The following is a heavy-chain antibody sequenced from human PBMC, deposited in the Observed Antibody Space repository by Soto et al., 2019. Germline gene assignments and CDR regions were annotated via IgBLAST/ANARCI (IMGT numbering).Heavy chain of an antibody. CDR3: ARDSLIAAIDY. CDR1: GFTFSDYY. D-gene: IGHD6-13*01. Sequence: QVQLVESGGGLVKPGGSLRLSCAASGFTFSDYYMSWIRQAPGKGLEWVSYISSSSGYTNYADSVKGRFTISRDNAKNSLYLQMNSLRAEDTAVYYCARDSLIAAIDYWGQGTLVTVSS. J-gene: IGHJ4*02. CDR2: ISSSSGYT. V-gene: IGHV3-11*06.